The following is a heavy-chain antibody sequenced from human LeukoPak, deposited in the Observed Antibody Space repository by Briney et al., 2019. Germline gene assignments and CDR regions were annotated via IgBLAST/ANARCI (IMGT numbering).Heavy chain of an antibody. J-gene: IGHJ2*01. V-gene: IGHV4-4*07. CDR3: ARSRGGRRRGYSYGRDWYCDL. CDR2: IYTSGST. CDR1: GGSISSYY. D-gene: IGHD5-18*01. Sequence: SETLSLTCTVSGGSISSYYWSWIRQPAGKGLEWIGRIYTSGSTNYNPSLKSRVTMSVDTSKNQFSLKLSSVTAADTAVYYCARSRGGRRRGYSYGRDWYCDLWGGGTLVTVSS.